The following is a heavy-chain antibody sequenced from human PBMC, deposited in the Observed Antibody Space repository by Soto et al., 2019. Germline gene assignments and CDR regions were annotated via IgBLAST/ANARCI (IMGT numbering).Heavy chain of an antibody. CDR3: ARGIRDVSSPTGWYFDL. J-gene: IGHJ2*01. D-gene: IGHD6-6*01. Sequence: QVQLVESGGGVVQPGRSLRLSCAASGFTFSSYGVHWVRQAPGKGLEWVAVIRYDGSDKDYADSVSGRFTISRDNSKNXWYLQMNNLRAEDTAVYYCARGIRDVSSPTGWYFDLWGRGTLVTVSS. V-gene: IGHV3-33*01. CDR2: IRYDGSDK. CDR1: GFTFSSYG.